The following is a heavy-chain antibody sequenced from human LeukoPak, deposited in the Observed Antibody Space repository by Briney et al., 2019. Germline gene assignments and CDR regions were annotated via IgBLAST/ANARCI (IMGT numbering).Heavy chain of an antibody. Sequence: ASVKVSCKASGYTFTSYYMHWVRQAPGQGLEWMGIINPSGGSTSYAQKFQGRVTMTRDTSISTAYMELSRLRSDDTAVYYCAKTYSYGYPYYFDYWGQGTLVTVSS. D-gene: IGHD5-18*01. CDR3: AKTYSYGYPYYFDY. J-gene: IGHJ4*02. V-gene: IGHV1-46*01. CDR1: GYTFTSYY. CDR2: INPSGGST.